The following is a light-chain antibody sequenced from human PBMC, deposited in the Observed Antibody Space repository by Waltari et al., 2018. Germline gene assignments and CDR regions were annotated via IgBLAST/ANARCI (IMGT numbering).Light chain of an antibody. V-gene: IGKV4-1*01. Sequence: IVMTLSPDSLGVSLGERATINCRSSQSLLSSSNNKNYLAWYQQKPGQPPRLLMYWASLRESGVPERFSGSGSATDFTLTISSLQAEDVAVYYCQQYYTSPLTFGGGTKVEIK. CDR2: WAS. J-gene: IGKJ4*01. CDR3: QQYYTSPLT. CDR1: QSLLSSSNNKNY.